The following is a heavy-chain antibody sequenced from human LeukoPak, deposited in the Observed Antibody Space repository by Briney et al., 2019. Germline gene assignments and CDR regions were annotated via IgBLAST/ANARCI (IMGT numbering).Heavy chain of an antibody. CDR1: GRTFSSYA. V-gene: IGHV1-69*13. J-gene: IGHJ4*02. CDR3: ARTRPNYYYGSGSYCTPFDY. Sequence: SVKVSCKASGRTFSSYAISWVRQAPGQGLEWMGGIISIFGTANYAQKFQGRVTITADESTSTAYMDLSSLRSEETAVYYCARTRPNYYYGSGSYCTPFDYWGQGTLVTVSS. CDR2: IISIFGTA. D-gene: IGHD3-10*01.